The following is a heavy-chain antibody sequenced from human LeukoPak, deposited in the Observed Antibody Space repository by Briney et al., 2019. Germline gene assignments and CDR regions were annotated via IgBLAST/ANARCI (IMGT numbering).Heavy chain of an antibody. Sequence: PGGSLRLSCAASGFTFSSYGMHWVRQAPGKGLEWVAFIRYDGSNKYYADSVKGRFTISRDNSKNTLYLQMNSLRAEDTAVYYCAKGFVDLEQPYYFDYWGQGTLVTVSS. CDR2: IRYDGSNK. CDR3: AKGFVDLEQPYYFDY. D-gene: IGHD1/OR15-1a*01. V-gene: IGHV3-30*02. J-gene: IGHJ4*02. CDR1: GFTFSSYG.